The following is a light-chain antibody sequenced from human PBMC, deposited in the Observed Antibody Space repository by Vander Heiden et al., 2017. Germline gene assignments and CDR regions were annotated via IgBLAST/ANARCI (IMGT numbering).Light chain of an antibody. CDR2: DNN. CDR1: FSNIGDNY. Sequence: QSVLTQPPPVSAAPGQRVTSSCSRSFSNIGDNYVSWYQQRPGTAPKLLIYDNNQRPSGIPARFSGSKSGTSAALVINGVQTGDEADYYCGTWDTTLSAFLFGGGTKVTVL. J-gene: IGLJ2*01. CDR3: GTWDTTLSAFL. V-gene: IGLV1-51*01.